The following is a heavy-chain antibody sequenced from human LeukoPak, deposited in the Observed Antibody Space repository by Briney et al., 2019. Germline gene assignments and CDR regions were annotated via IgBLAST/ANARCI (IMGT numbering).Heavy chain of an antibody. CDR2: IYHSGST. Sequence: SETLSLTCTVSGGSIRSSSYYWGWIRQPPGKGLEWIGSIYHSGSTYYNPSLKSRVTISADTSKNQFSLKLSSVTAADTAVYYCATRSELYSYYYMDVWGKGTTVTISS. D-gene: IGHD1-26*01. CDR3: ATRSELYSYYYMDV. CDR1: GGSIRSSSYY. J-gene: IGHJ6*03. V-gene: IGHV4-39*01.